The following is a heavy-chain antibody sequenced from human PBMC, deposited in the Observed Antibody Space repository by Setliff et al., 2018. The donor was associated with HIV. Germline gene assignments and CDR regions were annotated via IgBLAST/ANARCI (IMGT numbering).Heavy chain of an antibody. CDR2: ISGGGGST. J-gene: IGHJ5*02. CDR1: GFTFSSYA. CDR3: AKQTVSSSWSNWFDP. Sequence: GGSLRLSCAASGFTFSSYAMSWVRQAPGKGLEWVSAISGGGGSTYYADSVKGRFTISRDNSKNTLYLQMNSLRAEDTAVYYCAKQTVSSSWSNWFDPWGQGTLVTVSS. V-gene: IGHV3-23*01. D-gene: IGHD6-13*01.